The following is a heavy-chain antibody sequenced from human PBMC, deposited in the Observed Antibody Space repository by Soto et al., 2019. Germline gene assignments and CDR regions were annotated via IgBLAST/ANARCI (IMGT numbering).Heavy chain of an antibody. CDR1: GFTFDDYA. Sequence: GGSLRLSCAASGFTFDDYAMHWVRQAPGKGLEWVSGISWNSGSIGYADSVKGRFTISRDNAKNSLYLQMNSLRAEDTALYYCAKDTQYSYGSSPFDCWGQGTLVTVSS. V-gene: IGHV3-9*01. J-gene: IGHJ4*02. CDR2: ISWNSGSI. CDR3: AKDTQYSYGSSPFDC. D-gene: IGHD5-18*01.